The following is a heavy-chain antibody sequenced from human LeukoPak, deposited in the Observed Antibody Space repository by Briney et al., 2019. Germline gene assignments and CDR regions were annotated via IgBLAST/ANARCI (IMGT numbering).Heavy chain of an antibody. D-gene: IGHD3-3*01. Sequence: GGSLRLSCAASGFTFRSYAMSWVRQTPGKGLEWVSGISGSGGSTYYADSVKGRFTISRDNSKNTLYLQMNSLRAEDAALYYCASLADFWSAFDYWGQGTLVTVSS. CDR2: ISGSGGST. J-gene: IGHJ4*02. CDR1: GFTFRSYA. CDR3: ASLADFWSAFDY. V-gene: IGHV3-23*01.